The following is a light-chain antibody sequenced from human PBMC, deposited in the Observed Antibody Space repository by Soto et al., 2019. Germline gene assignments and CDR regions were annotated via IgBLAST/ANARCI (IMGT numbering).Light chain of an antibody. V-gene: IGLV1-44*01. CDR2: FNN. CDR3: AAWDDVLNGYV. CDR1: SSNIGSSV. J-gene: IGLJ1*01. Sequence: QAVVTQPPSASGTPGQRVTISCSGSSSNIGSSVVHWYHQLPGTAPKLLIYFNNQGPSGVPDRFSVSKSGTSASLAISGLQSEDEADYYCAAWDDVLNGYVFGTGTKVTVL.